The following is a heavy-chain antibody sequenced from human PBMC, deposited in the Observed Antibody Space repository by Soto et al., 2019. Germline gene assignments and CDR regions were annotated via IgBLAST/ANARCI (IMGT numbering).Heavy chain of an antibody. D-gene: IGHD1-1*01. CDR3: ARILDEDRPADH. V-gene: IGHV1-18*01. CDR1: GYTFTSYG. CDR2: VDALSGKT. J-gene: IGHJ4*02. Sequence: QVPLVQSGTEVKKPGASVKVSCKTSGYTFTSYGISWVRQAPGHGLEWMGWVDALSGKTQFSHKVQGRVTMTADTSTNIAYMDLRSLNSDDTAVYYCARILDEDRPADHWGQGTLVTVSS.